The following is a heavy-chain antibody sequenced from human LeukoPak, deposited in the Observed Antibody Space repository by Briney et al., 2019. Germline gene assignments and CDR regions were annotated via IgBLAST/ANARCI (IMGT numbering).Heavy chain of an antibody. J-gene: IGHJ4*02. D-gene: IGHD5-24*01. CDR2: IYYSGSS. CDR3: ARHRSGWLQSSFDY. CDR1: GGSISSSSSY. V-gene: IGHV4-39*01. Sequence: SETLSLTCSVSGGSISSSSSYWGWIRQPSGKGLEWIGSIYYSGSSFDNPALKSRVTISVDTSKNQFSLKLSSVTAADTAVYYCARHRSGWLQSSFDYWGQGTLVTVSS.